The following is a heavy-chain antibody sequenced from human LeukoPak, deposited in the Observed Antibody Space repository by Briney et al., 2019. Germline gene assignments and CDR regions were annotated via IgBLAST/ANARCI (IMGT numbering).Heavy chain of an antibody. J-gene: IGHJ3*02. D-gene: IGHD6-19*01. CDR1: GGSISSSSYY. Sequence: PSETLSLTCTVSGGSISSSSYYWGWIRQPPGKGLEWIGSIYYSGSTYYNPSLKSRVTISVDTSKNQFSLKLSSVTAADTAVYYCARFERYSSGWPLVNRDAFDIWGQGTMVTVSS. V-gene: IGHV4-39*07. CDR2: IYYSGST. CDR3: ARFERYSSGWPLVNRDAFDI.